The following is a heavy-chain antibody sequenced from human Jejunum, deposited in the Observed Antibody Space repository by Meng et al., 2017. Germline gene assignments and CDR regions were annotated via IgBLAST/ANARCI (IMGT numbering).Heavy chain of an antibody. Sequence: HVQLFRSRTGVAEPGAPVKFPCKPSASSFGLSGAHLVRQVSGQGPEWLGWIHTANGDVKYSQRFQVRVSITTDTSATTAYMEVTGLTSEDTAIYYCATGYNFDHWDQGTLVTVSS. J-gene: IGHJ4*02. CDR2: IHTANGDV. CDR3: ATGYNFDH. CDR1: ASSFGLSG. V-gene: IGHV1-3*04. D-gene: IGHD5-24*01.